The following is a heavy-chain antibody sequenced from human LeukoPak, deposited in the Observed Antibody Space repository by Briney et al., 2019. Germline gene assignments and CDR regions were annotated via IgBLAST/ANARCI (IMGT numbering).Heavy chain of an antibody. Sequence: PGGSLRLSCAASGFIFSTYWMSWVRQAPGKGLEWVATIKYDGSERYYVDYVKGRFTISRDNAKNSLYLQMNSLKTEDTAVYYCTTLRPYIQPRWGQGTMVTVSS. J-gene: IGHJ3*01. V-gene: IGHV3-7*03. CDR1: GFIFSTYW. CDR3: TTLRPYIQPR. D-gene: IGHD5-18*01. CDR2: IKYDGSER.